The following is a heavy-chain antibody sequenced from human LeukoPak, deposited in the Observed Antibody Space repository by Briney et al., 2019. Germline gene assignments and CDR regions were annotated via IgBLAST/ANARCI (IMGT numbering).Heavy chain of an antibody. CDR2: IVPSVSCT. J-gene: IGHJ4*02. Sequence: GGALEISCKGAWCLFTSCWFIWVLQLPGPGLEWRGRIVPSVSCTNYSPSFQGHVTISADKSISTAYLQWSSMKASDTAMYYCAIGDGTTDFDYWGQGTLVTVSS. CDR3: AIGDGTTDFDY. V-gene: IGHV5-10-1*01. D-gene: IGHD1-1*01. CDR1: WCLFTSCW.